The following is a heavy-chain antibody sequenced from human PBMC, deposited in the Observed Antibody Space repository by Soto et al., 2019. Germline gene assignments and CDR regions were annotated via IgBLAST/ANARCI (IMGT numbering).Heavy chain of an antibody. J-gene: IGHJ6*03. CDR2: ISAYNGNT. D-gene: IGHD3-10*01. Sequence: ASVKVSCKASGYTFTSYGISWVRQAPGQGLEWMGWISAYNGNTNYAQKLQGRVTMTTDTSTSTAYMELRSLRSDDTAVYYCARGYYYGSGSYYMRYYYMDVWGKGTTVTVSS. CDR3: ARGYYYGSGSYYMRYYYMDV. CDR1: GYTFTSYG. V-gene: IGHV1-18*01.